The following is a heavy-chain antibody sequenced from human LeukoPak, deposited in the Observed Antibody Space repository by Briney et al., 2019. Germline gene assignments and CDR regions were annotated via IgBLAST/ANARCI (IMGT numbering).Heavy chain of an antibody. CDR2: ISYDGSNK. J-gene: IGHJ4*02. Sequence: PGRSLRLSCAASGFTFSSYGMHWVRLAPGKGLEWVAVISYDGSNKYYADSVNGRFTISRDNSKNTLSLQMNSLRAEDTAVYYCAKSPSGRSRISRFDYWGQGILVTVSS. V-gene: IGHV3-30*18. D-gene: IGHD1-26*01. CDR1: GFTFSSYG. CDR3: AKSPSGRSRISRFDY.